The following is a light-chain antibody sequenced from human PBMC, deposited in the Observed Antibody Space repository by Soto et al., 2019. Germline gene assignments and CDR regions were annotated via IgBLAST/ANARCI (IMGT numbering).Light chain of an antibody. CDR1: QNIASY. CDR3: QQCYTPPPT. J-gene: IGKJ1*01. CDR2: GAS. V-gene: IGKV1-39*01. Sequence: DIQVTQSPSSLSASVGDRVTITCRPSQNIASYLNWFQQKPGKAPKLLISGASKLQIGVPSRFSGSGSGTDFTLTINSLQPDDFATYYCQQCYTPPPTFGQGTRVEI.